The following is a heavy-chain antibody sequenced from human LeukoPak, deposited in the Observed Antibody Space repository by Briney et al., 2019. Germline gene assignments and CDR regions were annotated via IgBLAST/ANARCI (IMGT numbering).Heavy chain of an antibody. Sequence: GGSLRLSCAASGFIFSSYGMHWVRQAPGKGLEWVAVISYDGSNKYYADSVKGRFTISRDNSKNTLYLQMNSLRAEDTAVYYCAKDLYRFITMVRGVILGLDYWGQGTLVTVSS. CDR3: AKDLYRFITMVRGVILGLDY. CDR2: ISYDGSNK. V-gene: IGHV3-30*18. D-gene: IGHD3-10*01. J-gene: IGHJ4*02. CDR1: GFIFSSYG.